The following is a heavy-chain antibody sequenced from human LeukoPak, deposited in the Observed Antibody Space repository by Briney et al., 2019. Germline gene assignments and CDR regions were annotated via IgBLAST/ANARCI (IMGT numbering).Heavy chain of an antibody. V-gene: IGHV3-23*01. CDR3: AKDLWGEWEQLGG. CDR2: ISGSGGST. D-gene: IGHD1-26*01. Sequence: GGSLRLSCAASGFTFSSYGMSWVRQAPGKGLEWVSAISGSGGSTYYADSVKGRFTISRDNSKNTLYLQMNSLRAEDTAVYYCAKDLWGEWEQLGGWGQGTLVTASS. J-gene: IGHJ4*02. CDR1: GFTFSSYG.